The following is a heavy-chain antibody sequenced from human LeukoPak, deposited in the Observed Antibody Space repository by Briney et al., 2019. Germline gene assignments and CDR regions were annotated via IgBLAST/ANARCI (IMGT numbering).Heavy chain of an antibody. CDR2: ISSSSSYI. Sequence: GGSLRPSCAASGFTFSSYSMNWVRQAPEKGLEWVSSISSSSSYIYYADSVKGRFTISRDNAKNSLYLQMNSLRAEDTAVYYCASPLGSGDAFDIWGQGTMVTVSS. D-gene: IGHD3-10*01. CDR3: ASPLGSGDAFDI. CDR1: GFTFSSYS. J-gene: IGHJ3*02. V-gene: IGHV3-21*01.